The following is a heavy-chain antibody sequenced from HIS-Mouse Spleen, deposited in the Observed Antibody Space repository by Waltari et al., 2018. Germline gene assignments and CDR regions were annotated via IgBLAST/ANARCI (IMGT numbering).Heavy chain of an antibody. CDR2: ISAYNGNT. J-gene: IGHJ3*02. D-gene: IGHD3-22*01. CDR3: ARAAGDYYDSSGYDAFDI. Sequence: QVQLVQSGAEVKKPGASVKVSCKASGYTFTSYGISWVRQAHGQGLEWMGWISAYNGNTNYAQKLQGRVTMTTDTSTSTAYMELRSLRSDDTAVYYCARAAGDYYDSSGYDAFDIWGQGTMVTVSS. CDR1: GYTFTSYG. V-gene: IGHV1-18*01.